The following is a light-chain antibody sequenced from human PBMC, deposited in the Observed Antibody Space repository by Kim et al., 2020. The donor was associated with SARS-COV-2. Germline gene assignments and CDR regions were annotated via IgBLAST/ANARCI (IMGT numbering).Light chain of an antibody. V-gene: IGLV2-8*01. J-gene: IGLJ2*01. CDR2: EVN. Sequence: GQSVTISCTGTSSDIGGYNFVAWYQQHPGKAPKVMIYEVNKRPSGVPDRFSGSKSGNTASLTVSGLQAEDGADYYCSSYAGRQNLVFGGGTQLTVL. CDR3: SSYAGRQNLV. CDR1: SSDIGGYNF.